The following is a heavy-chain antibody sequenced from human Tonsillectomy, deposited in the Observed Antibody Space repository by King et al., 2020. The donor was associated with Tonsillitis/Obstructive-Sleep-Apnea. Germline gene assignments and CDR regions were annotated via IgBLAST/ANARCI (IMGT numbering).Heavy chain of an antibody. Sequence: VQLVESGGGVVQPGRSLRLSCAASGFTFSSYAMHWVRQAPGKGLEWVSVISYDGSNKYYADSVKGRFTISRDNSKNTLYLQMNSLRAEDTAVYYCAREPLGGPEGYFDYWGQGTLVTVSS. V-gene: IGHV3-30*04. D-gene: IGHD2-15*01. J-gene: IGHJ4*02. CDR1: GFTFSSYA. CDR2: ISYDGSNK. CDR3: AREPLGGPEGYFDY.